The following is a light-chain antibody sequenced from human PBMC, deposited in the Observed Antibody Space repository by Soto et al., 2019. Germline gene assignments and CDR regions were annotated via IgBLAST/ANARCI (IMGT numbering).Light chain of an antibody. CDR2: GAS. J-gene: IGKJ5*01. V-gene: IGKV3-20*01. Sequence: EIVLTQSPDTVSLSPGETATLSCRASQSVNSNYLAWYQHKPGQAPRLLIYGASNRATGIPDRFSGSGSGTDFSLTISRLEPEDFAVFYCQQYDNSITFGHGTRLEIE. CDR3: QQYDNSIT. CDR1: QSVNSNY.